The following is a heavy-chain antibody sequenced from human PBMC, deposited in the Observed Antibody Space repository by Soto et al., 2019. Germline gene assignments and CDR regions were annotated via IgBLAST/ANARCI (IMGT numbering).Heavy chain of an antibody. Sequence: ASVKVSCKASGYIFTNYGISWVRQAPGQGLEWMGWSSAYNGNTNYVQNLQGRVTMTTDTSTSTAYMELRSLRSDDTAVYYCARSFGVAAAGPFDYWGQGTLVTVSS. D-gene: IGHD6-13*01. CDR3: ARSFGVAAAGPFDY. CDR2: SSAYNGNT. V-gene: IGHV1-18*04. J-gene: IGHJ4*02. CDR1: GYIFTNYG.